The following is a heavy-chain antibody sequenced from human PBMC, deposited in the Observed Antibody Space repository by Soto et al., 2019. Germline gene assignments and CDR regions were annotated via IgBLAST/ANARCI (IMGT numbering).Heavy chain of an antibody. J-gene: IGHJ6*02. CDR2: IYHSGST. CDR1: GYSISSGYY. V-gene: IGHV4-38-2*01. Sequence: SETLSLTCAVSGYSISSGYYWGWIRQPPGKGLEWIGSIYHSGSTYYNPSLKSRVTISVDTSKNQFSLKLSSVTAADTAVYYCARGGSGYDILTGYYVLGMDVWGQGTTVTVS. D-gene: IGHD3-9*01. CDR3: ARGGSGYDILTGYYVLGMDV.